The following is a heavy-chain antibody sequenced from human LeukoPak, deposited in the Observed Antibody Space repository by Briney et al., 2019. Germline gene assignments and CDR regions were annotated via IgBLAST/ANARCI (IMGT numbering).Heavy chain of an antibody. Sequence: ASVKVSCKASGYTFTGYYMHWVRQAPGQGLEWMGWINPNSGGTNYAQEFQGRVTMTRDTSISTAYMELSRLRSDDTAVYYCAREAAGIFGNDYWGQGTLVTVSS. D-gene: IGHD6-13*01. CDR1: GYTFTGYY. CDR3: AREAAGIFGNDY. V-gene: IGHV1-2*02. CDR2: INPNSGGT. J-gene: IGHJ4*02.